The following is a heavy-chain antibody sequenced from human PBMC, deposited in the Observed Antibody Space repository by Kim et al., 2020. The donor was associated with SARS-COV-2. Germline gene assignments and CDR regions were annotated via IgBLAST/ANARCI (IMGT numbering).Heavy chain of an antibody. D-gene: IGHD6-19*01. V-gene: IGHV3-11*01. Sequence: VKGRFTSSRDNAKNSLYLQMNSLRAEDTAVYYCARDGIAVAGYYYYYGMDVWGQGTTVTVSS. J-gene: IGHJ6*02. CDR3: ARDGIAVAGYYYYYGMDV.